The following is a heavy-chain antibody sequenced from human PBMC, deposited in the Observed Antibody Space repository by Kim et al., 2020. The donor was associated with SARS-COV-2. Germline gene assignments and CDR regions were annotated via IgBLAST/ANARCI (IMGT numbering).Heavy chain of an antibody. J-gene: IGHJ6*03. D-gene: IGHD2-21*01. CDR1: GFTFSSYE. V-gene: IGHV3-48*03. CDR3: ARDRISYCGGDCRDYYYYYMDV. CDR2: ISSSGSTI. Sequence: GGSLRLSCAASGFTFSSYEMNWVSQAPGKGLEWVSYISSSGSTIYYADSVKGRFTISRDNAKNSLYLQMNSLRAEDTAVYYCARDRISYCGGDCRDYYYYYMDVWGKGTTVTVSS.